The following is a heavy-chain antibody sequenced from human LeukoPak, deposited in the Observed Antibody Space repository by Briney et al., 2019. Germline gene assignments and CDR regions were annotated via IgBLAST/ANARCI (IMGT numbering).Heavy chain of an antibody. CDR1: GFPFSQHG. CDR2: IWVDGTRK. D-gene: IGHD2-2*01. CDR3: VAVLVPAAFWHFDV. J-gene: IGHJ2*01. Sequence: PGTPLRLSCATSGFPFSQHGYHWVRQAPGKGLEWTAVIWVDGTRKYYADSVEGRFTISRDNSKSTLYLQIDSLRPEDTAVYYCVAVLVPAAFWHFDVWGRGTQVTVSS. V-gene: IGHV3-33*01.